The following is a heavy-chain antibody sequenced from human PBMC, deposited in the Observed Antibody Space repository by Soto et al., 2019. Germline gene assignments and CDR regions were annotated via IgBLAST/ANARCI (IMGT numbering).Heavy chain of an antibody. CDR3: ARADYGDTKIYSFDH. Sequence: ASVKVSCKTSGYTFTEYGISWFRQAPGQGLEWMGWISPYNGKTNYIQEFQDRVTITTDTSSTTVCMDLRTLKSDDTAIYFCARADYGDTKIYSFDHWGQGTLVTV. D-gene: IGHD4-17*01. V-gene: IGHV1-18*01. CDR2: ISPYNGKT. J-gene: IGHJ4*02. CDR1: GYTFTEYG.